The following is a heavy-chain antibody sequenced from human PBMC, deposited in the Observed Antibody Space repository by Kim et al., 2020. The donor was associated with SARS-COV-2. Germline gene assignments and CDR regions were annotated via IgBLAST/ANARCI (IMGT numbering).Heavy chain of an antibody. Sequence: SLKRRVTISVDTSKNQFSLKLSSVTAADTAVYYCARGGAGSYYYYYMDVWGKGTTVTVSS. J-gene: IGHJ6*03. CDR3: ARGGAGSYYYYYMDV. V-gene: IGHV4-34*01. D-gene: IGHD6-19*01.